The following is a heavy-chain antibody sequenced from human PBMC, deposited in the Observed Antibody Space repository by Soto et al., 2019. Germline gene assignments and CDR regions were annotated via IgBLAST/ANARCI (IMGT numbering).Heavy chain of an antibody. CDR2: ISYSGST. J-gene: IGHJ5*02. D-gene: IGHD2-21*02. V-gene: IGHV4-61*01. CDR1: GGSVSGGSFY. CDR3: ARAPVVTGMFDP. Sequence: SETLSLTCTVSGGSVSGGSFYWSWIRQPPGKGLGWIGYISYSGSTNYNPSLKSRVTISVDTSKNQFSLQLSSVTAADTAVYYCARAPVVTGMFDPWGQGTLVTVS.